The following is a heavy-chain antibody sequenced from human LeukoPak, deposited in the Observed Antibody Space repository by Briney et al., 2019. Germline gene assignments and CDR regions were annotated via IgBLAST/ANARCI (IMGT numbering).Heavy chain of an antibody. Sequence: GGSLRLSCAVSGITVSVNYMNWVRQAPGKGLEWVSYISSSSSTIYYADSVKGRFTISRDNAKNSLYLQMNSLRAEDTAVYYRARDFNWNDGGEWGQGTLVTVSS. CDR1: GITVSVNY. V-gene: IGHV3-48*01. J-gene: IGHJ4*02. CDR3: ARDFNWNDGGE. D-gene: IGHD1-20*01. CDR2: ISSSSSTI.